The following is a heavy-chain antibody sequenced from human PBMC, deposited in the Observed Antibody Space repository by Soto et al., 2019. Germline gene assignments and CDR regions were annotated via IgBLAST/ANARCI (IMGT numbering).Heavy chain of an antibody. D-gene: IGHD2-8*02. Sequence: ASVKVSCKASGYTFIHYAIHWVRQAPGRRPEWMGLINAASGNTQYSQKFQGRVTITRDTSANTAYMELSSLRSEDTAVYFCSRTGYSTGLYFYFDYWGQGTLVTVSS. CDR3: SRTGYSTGLYFYFDY. J-gene: IGHJ4*02. CDR2: INAASGNT. V-gene: IGHV1-3*01. CDR1: GYTFIHYA.